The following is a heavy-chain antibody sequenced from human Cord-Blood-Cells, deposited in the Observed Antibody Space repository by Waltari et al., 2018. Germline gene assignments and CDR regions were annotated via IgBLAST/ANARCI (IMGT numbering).Heavy chain of an antibody. CDR2: INPNSGGT. CDR1: GYTFTGYY. Sequence: QVQLVQSGAEVKKPGASVKVSCKASGYTFTGYYMNWVRQAPGQGLEWMGGINPNSGGTTDAQKFQCMGTMTRDTSISTAYMELSRLRSEDTAVYYCARVGSSAFDIWGQGTMVTVSS. CDR3: ARVGSSAFDI. J-gene: IGHJ3*02. D-gene: IGHD3-10*01. V-gene: IGHV1-2*02.